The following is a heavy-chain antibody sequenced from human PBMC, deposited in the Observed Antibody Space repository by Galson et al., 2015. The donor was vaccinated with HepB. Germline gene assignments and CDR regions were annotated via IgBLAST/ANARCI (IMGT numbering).Heavy chain of an antibody. V-gene: IGHV3-23*01. CDR3: AKDGPVLLWFGELLRQGGFDY. J-gene: IGHJ4*02. CDR1: GFTFSSYA. Sequence: SLRLSCAASGFTFSSYAMSWVRQAPGKGLEWVSAISGSGGSTYYADSVKGRFTISRDNSKNTLYLQMNSLRAEDTAVYYCAKDGPVLLWFGELLRQGGFDYWGQGTLVTVSS. CDR2: ISGSGGST. D-gene: IGHD3-10*01.